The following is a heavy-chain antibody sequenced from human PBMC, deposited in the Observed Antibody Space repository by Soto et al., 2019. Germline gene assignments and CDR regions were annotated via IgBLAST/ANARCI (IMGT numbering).Heavy chain of an antibody. V-gene: IGHV3-7*05. CDR1: GFTFSSYW. CDR2: IKQDGSEK. CDR3: ARALPPGYTAMESYYYYYGMDV. D-gene: IGHD5-18*01. Sequence: GGSLRLSCAASGFTFSSYWMSWVRQAPGKGLEWVANIKQDGSEKYYVDSVKGRFTISRDKAKNSLYLQMNSRRAEDTAVYYCARALPPGYTAMESYYYYYGMDVWGQGTTVTVSS. J-gene: IGHJ6*02.